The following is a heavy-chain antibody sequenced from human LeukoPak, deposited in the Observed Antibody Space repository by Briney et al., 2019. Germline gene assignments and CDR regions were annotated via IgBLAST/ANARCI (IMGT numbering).Heavy chain of an antibody. J-gene: IGHJ3*02. D-gene: IGHD2-2*01. CDR2: INPTGGST. Sequence: ASVKVSCKASGYTFTSYYMHWVRQAPGQGLEWMGLINPTGGSTGYAQKFQGRVTMTRDMSTSTDYMELSSLRSEDTAVYYCARRGWGGYCSSTSCRYGGAFDIWGQGTMVTVSS. CDR3: ARRGWGGYCSSTSCRYGGAFDI. CDR1: GYTFTSYY. V-gene: IGHV1-46*01.